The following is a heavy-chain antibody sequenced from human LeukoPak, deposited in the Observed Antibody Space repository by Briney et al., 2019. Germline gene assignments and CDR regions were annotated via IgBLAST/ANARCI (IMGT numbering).Heavy chain of an antibody. CDR2: IYYSGST. D-gene: IGHD2-15*01. CDR3: ARHSPGYCSGGSCHTYWYFDL. CDR1: GGSISSSSYY. V-gene: IGHV4-39*01. J-gene: IGHJ2*01. Sequence: SETLSLTCTVSGGSISSSSYYWGWIRQPPGKGLEWIWCIYYSGSTSYNPSLKSRVTISVDTSKNQFSLKLSSVTAADTAVYYCARHSPGYCSGGSCHTYWYFDLWGRGTLVTVSS.